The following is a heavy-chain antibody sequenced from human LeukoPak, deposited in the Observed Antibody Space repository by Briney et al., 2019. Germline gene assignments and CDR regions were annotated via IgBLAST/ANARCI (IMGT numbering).Heavy chain of an antibody. J-gene: IGHJ5*02. Sequence: SETLSLTCIVSGGSIARGGYSWAWLRQPPGKGLEWIGGIYETGNSHYNPSLKSRVTISADFAKNHFSLSLTTVTAADTAVYYCARRTGWVDPWGQGTLVTVSS. CDR2: IYETGNS. CDR3: ARRTGWVDP. CDR1: GGSIARGGYS. V-gene: IGHV4-30-2*01.